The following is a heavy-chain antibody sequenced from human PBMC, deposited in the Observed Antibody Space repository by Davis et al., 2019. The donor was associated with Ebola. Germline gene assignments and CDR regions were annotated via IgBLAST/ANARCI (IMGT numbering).Heavy chain of an antibody. CDR2: IYYSGST. D-gene: IGHD2-15*01. V-gene: IGHV4-34*01. J-gene: IGHJ5*02. CDR1: GGSFSGYY. CDR3: ARALGYCRFDP. Sequence: GSLRLSCAVYGGSFSGYYWSWIRQPPGKGLEWIGSIYYSGSTYYNPSLKSRVTISVDTSKNQFSLKLRSVTAADTAVYYCARALGYCRFDPWGQGTLVTVSS.